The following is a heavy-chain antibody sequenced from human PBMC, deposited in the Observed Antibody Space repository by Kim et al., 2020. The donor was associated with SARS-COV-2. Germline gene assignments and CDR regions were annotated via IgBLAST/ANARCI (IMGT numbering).Heavy chain of an antibody. J-gene: IGHJ5*02. V-gene: IGHV4-34*01. CDR1: GGSFSGYY. CDR2: INHSGST. Sequence: SETLSLTCAVYGGSFSGYYWSWIRQPPGKGLEWIGEINHSGSTNYNPSLKSRVTISVDTSKNQFSLKLSSVTAADTAVYYCARAKTGYYSPNWFDPWGQGTLVTVSS. CDR3: ARAKTGYYSPNWFDP. D-gene: IGHD3-9*01.